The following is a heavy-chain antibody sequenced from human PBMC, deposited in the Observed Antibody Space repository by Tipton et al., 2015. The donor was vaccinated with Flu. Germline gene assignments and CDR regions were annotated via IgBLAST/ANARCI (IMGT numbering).Heavy chain of an antibody. V-gene: IGHV4-61*02. D-gene: IGHD1-26*01. CDR1: GGSISSGSYY. Sequence: TLSLTCTVSGGSISSGSYYWRWIRQPAGKGLEWIGRIYTSGSTNYNPSLKSRVTISVDTSKNQFSLKLSSVTAADTAVYYCARDTVGANYFDYWGQGTLVTVST. CDR3: ARDTVGANYFDY. CDR2: IYTSGST. J-gene: IGHJ4*02.